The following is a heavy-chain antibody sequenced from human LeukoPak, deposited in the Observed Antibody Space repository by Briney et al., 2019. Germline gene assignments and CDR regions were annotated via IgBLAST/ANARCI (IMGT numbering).Heavy chain of an antibody. CDR2: IHYSGST. CDR3: ARTRRGYCSSTSCPYYFDY. D-gene: IGHD2-2*01. Sequence: SETLSLTCTVSGGSISSGGYYWSWIRQHPGKGLEWIGYIHYSGSTYYNPSLKSRVTISVDTSKNQFSLKLSSVTAADTAVYYCARTRRGYCSSTSCPYYFDYWGQGTLVTVSS. V-gene: IGHV4-31*03. J-gene: IGHJ4*02. CDR1: GGSISSGGYY.